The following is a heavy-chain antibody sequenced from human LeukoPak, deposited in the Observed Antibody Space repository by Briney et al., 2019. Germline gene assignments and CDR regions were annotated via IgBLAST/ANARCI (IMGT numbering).Heavy chain of an antibody. CDR1: GFTFSSYE. D-gene: IGHD3-10*01. CDR3: AREKGRNYFDY. J-gene: IGHJ4*02. V-gene: IGHV3-48*03. Sequence: GGSLRLSCAASGFTFSSYEINWVRKAPGKGLEWVSYISSSGSTIYYADSVKGRFTISRDNAKNSLYLQMNSLRAEDTAVYYCAREKGRNYFDYWGQGTLVTVCS. CDR2: ISSSGSTI.